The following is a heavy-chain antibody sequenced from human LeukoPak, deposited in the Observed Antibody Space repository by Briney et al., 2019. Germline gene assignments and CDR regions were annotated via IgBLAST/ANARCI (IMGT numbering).Heavy chain of an antibody. Sequence: GGSLRLSCAASGFTFSSYGMHWVRQAPGKGLEWVAFIRYDGSNKYYADSVKGRFTISRDNSKNTLYLQMNSLRAEDTAVYYCARDSDTVTTLVSDYGMDVWGQGTTVTVSS. CDR2: IRYDGSNK. CDR3: ARDSDTVTTLVSDYGMDV. V-gene: IGHV3-30*02. CDR1: GFTFSSYG. D-gene: IGHD4-17*01. J-gene: IGHJ6*02.